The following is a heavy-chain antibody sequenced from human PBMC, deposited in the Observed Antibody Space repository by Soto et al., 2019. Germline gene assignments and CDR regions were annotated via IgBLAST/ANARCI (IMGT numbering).Heavy chain of an antibody. CDR3: ARAPMDYGSGTPLSY. CDR2: INHSGST. J-gene: IGHJ4*02. V-gene: IGHV4-34*01. D-gene: IGHD3-10*01. Sequence: PTDILILTSNVYGKPFSDYYWGWIRQPPGKGLEWIGEINHSGSTNYNPSLKSRVTISVDTSKNQFSLKLSSVTAADTAVYYCARAPMDYGSGTPLSYWGQG. CDR1: GKPFSDYY.